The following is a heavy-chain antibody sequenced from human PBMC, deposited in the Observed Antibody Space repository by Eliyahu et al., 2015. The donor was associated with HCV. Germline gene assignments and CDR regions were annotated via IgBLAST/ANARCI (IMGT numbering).Heavy chain of an antibody. J-gene: IGHJ4*02. D-gene: IGHD6-19*01. Sequence: QVQLVQSGAEVKKPGSSVKVSCKASGGTFSTYTINWVRQAPGQGLEWMGGITPIFGTGNYAQKFRGRVTITADESTSTAYLELSSLRSEDTAVYYCARPSADNSGISKPFDYWGQGTLVTVSP. CDR3: ARPSADNSGISKPFDY. CDR2: ITPIFGTG. V-gene: IGHV1-69*01. CDR1: GGTFSTYT.